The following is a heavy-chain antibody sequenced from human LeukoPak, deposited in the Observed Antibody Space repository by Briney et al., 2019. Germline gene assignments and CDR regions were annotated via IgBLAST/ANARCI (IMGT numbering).Heavy chain of an antibody. V-gene: IGHV7-4-1*02. J-gene: IGHJ6*02. D-gene: IGHD3-10*01. CDR2: INTNTGNP. CDR1: GYTFTSYA. Sequence: ASVKVSCKASGYTFTSYAMNWVRQAPGQGLEWMGWINTNTGNPTYAQGFTGRFVFSLDTSVSTAYLQISSLKAEDTAVYYCARPGVRYYYYGMDVWGQGTTVTVSS. CDR3: ARPGVRYYYYGMDV.